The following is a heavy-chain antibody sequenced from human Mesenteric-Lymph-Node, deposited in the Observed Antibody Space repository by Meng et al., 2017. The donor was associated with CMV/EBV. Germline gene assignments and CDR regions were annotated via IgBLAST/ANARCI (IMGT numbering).Heavy chain of an antibody. D-gene: IGHD2-21*01. Sequence: GESLKISCAASGFTFSGYSMNWVRQAPGKGLEWVSYISSSSSTIYYAHSVEGRFTISRDNAKNSLYLLMNSLRAEDTAVYYCARDTHCGGDCYPSGMDVWGQGTTVTVSS. CDR1: GFTFSGYS. J-gene: IGHJ6*02. V-gene: IGHV3-48*04. CDR3: ARDTHCGGDCYPSGMDV. CDR2: ISSSSSTI.